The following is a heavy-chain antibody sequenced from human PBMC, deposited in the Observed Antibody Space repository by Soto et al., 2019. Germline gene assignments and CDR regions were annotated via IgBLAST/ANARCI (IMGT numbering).Heavy chain of an antibody. V-gene: IGHV1-18*01. CDR3: ARDAAYNDFWGGVMELYSYNMDV. D-gene: IGHD3-3*01. Sequence: QVQLVQSEAEVKKPGASLKVSCRAAGYNFANYGISWVRQAPGQGLECMGWISAHNGDTKYAQKVKGRVTMTADTSTSTAYIEMWSLRSDDTAVYYCARDAAYNDFWGGVMELYSYNMDVWGQGTTVTV. J-gene: IGHJ6*02. CDR1: GYNFANYG. CDR2: ISAHNGDT.